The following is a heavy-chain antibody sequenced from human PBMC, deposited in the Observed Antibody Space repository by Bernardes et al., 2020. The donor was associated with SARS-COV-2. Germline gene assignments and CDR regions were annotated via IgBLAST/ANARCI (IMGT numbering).Heavy chain of an antibody. Sequence: GGSLRLSCAASGFTFSSYEMNWVRQAPGKGLEWVSYISSSGSTIYYADSVKGRFTISRDNAKNSLYLQMNSLRAEDTAVYYCARDLLPLWPPTYYGMDVWGQGTTVTVSS. CDR1: GFTFSSYE. CDR2: ISSSGSTI. D-gene: IGHD3-10*01. J-gene: IGHJ6*02. CDR3: ARDLLPLWPPTYYGMDV. V-gene: IGHV3-48*03.